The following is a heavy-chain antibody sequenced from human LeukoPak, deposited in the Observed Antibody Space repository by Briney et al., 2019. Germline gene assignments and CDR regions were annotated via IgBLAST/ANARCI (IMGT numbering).Heavy chain of an antibody. V-gene: IGHV4-61*02. CDR3: ARVYYYDSSGYRVYYYMDV. J-gene: IGHJ6*03. CDR1: GGSISSGSYY. D-gene: IGHD3-22*01. Sequence: SETLSLTCTVSGGSISSGSYYWSWIRQPAGKGLEWIGRIYTSGSTNHNPSLKSRVTISVDTSENQFSLKLSSVTAADTAVYYCARVYYYDSSGYRVYYYMDVWGKGTTVTVSS. CDR2: IYTSGST.